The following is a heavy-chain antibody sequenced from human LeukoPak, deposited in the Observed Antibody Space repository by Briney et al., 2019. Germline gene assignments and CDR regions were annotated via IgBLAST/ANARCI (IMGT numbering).Heavy chain of an antibody. CDR2: ISYDGSNK. CDR1: GFTFSSYA. V-gene: IGHV3-30*04. D-gene: IGHD3-10*01. J-gene: IGHJ4*02. CDR3: ARAQYYYGSGSYYISLTGDY. Sequence: GRSLRLSCAASGFTFSSYAMHWVRQAPGKGLEWVAVISYDGSNKYYADSVKGRFTISRDNSKNTLYLQMNSLRAEDTAVYYCARAQYYYGSGSYYISLTGDYWGQGTLVTVSS.